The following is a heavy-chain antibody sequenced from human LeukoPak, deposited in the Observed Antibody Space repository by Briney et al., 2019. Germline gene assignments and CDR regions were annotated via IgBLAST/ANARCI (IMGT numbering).Heavy chain of an antibody. Sequence: SETLSLTCAVYGGSFSGYYWSWIRQPPGKGLEWIGEINHSGSTNYNPSLKSRVTISVDTSKNQFSLKLSSVTAADTAVYYCARLWAYHDILTGLESPDYYYYGMDVWGQGTTVTVSS. CDR1: GGSFSGYY. D-gene: IGHD3-9*01. V-gene: IGHV4-34*01. J-gene: IGHJ6*02. CDR3: ARLWAYHDILTGLESPDYYYYGMDV. CDR2: INHSGST.